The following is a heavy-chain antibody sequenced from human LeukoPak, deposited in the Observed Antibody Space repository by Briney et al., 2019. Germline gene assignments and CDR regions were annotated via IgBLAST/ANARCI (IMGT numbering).Heavy chain of an antibody. Sequence: GGSLRLSCAASGFTLSSYEMNWVRQAPGKGLEWVSYSSGSGSTMYYADSVKGRFTISRDNAKNSLYLQMNSLRAEDTAVYYCARELAGSRWDYFDFWGQGTLVTVSS. J-gene: IGHJ4*02. D-gene: IGHD4-23*01. CDR1: GFTLSSYE. CDR3: ARELAGSRWDYFDF. V-gene: IGHV3-48*03. CDR2: SSGSGSTM.